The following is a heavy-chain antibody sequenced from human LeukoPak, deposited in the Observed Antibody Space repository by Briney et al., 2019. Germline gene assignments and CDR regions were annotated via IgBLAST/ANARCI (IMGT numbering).Heavy chain of an antibody. D-gene: IGHD6-6*01. CDR3: VKDRSIAAPNNHFFDS. J-gene: IGHJ4*02. CDR2: ISSNGATT. V-gene: IGHV3-64D*06. CDR1: GFTFNRFY. Sequence: GGSLRLSCSASGFTFNRFYLHWVRQAPGKGLEFVSHISSNGATTYYADSVKGRFTISRDNSKNTLYLQMSSLRADDTAVYYCVKDRSIAAPNNHFFDSWGQGALVTVSS.